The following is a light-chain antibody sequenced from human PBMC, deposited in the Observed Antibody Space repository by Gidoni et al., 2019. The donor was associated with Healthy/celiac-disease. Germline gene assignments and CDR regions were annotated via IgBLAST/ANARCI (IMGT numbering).Light chain of an antibody. CDR1: SSDVGSYNL. CDR2: EVS. J-gene: IGLJ3*02. Sequence: QSALTQPASVSGSPGQSITISCTGPSSDVGSYNLVSWSQQHPGKATKLMIYEVSKRPSGVSNRFSGSKSGNTAFLTISGLQAEDEADYYGCSHAGSSTWVFGGGTKLTVL. CDR3: CSHAGSSTWV. V-gene: IGLV2-23*02.